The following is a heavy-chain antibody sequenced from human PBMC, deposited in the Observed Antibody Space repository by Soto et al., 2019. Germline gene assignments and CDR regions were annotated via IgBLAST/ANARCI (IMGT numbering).Heavy chain of an antibody. D-gene: IGHD3-16*02. J-gene: IGHJ6*02. Sequence: GGPLGLSFAASGFTFSSYAMHWVRQAPGKGLEWVAVIWYDGSNKYYADSVKGRFTISRDNYSNTLYLQMNSLRAEDTAVYHCARDKTSCRPIYYYGMDVWGQGTTVTVSS. V-gene: IGHV3-33*01. CDR2: IWYDGSNK. CDR1: GFTFSSYA. CDR3: ARDKTSCRPIYYYGMDV.